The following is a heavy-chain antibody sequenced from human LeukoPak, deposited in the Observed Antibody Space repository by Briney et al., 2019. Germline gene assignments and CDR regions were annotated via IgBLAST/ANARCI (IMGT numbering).Heavy chain of an antibody. J-gene: IGHJ5*02. CDR1: GDSVSSNSAA. CDR3: ARDQSCGGSCYSGFVWFDP. CDR2: TYYRSKWYN. Sequence: SPTLSLTCAISGDSVSSNSAAWNWLRQSPSRGLEWLGRTYYRSKWYNDYAVSVKSRITINPDTSKNQFSLQLNSVTPEDTAVYYCARDQSCGGSCYSGFVWFDPWGQGTLVTVSS. V-gene: IGHV6-1*01. D-gene: IGHD2-15*01.